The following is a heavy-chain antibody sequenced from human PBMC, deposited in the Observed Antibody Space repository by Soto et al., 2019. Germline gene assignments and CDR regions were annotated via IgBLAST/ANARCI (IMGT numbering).Heavy chain of an antibody. D-gene: IGHD1-26*01. CDR2: INSGSSLI. CDR3: ARTIVGATVRFDY. V-gene: IGHV3-48*01. J-gene: IGHJ4*02. Sequence: HPGGSLRLSCAASGFAFSTYVMNWVRQAPGKGLEWVSYINSGSSLIYYADSVRGRFTISRDNAKNLLYLQMDSLRAEDTAVYYCARTIVGATVRFDYWGQGTQVTVS. CDR1: GFAFSTYV.